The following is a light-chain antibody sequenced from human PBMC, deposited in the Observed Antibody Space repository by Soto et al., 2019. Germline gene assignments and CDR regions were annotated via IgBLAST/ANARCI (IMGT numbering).Light chain of an antibody. Sequence: QSVLTQPPSVSGAPGQRVTISCTGSSSNIGAGYDVHWDHQLPGTAPKLLIYGNTNGPSGVPDRFSGSKSGTSASLAITGLQAEDEADYYCQSYDSSLSGPSFVFGTGTKLTVL. V-gene: IGLV1-40*01. CDR1: SSNIGAGYD. J-gene: IGLJ1*01. CDR3: QSYDSSLSGPSFV. CDR2: GNT.